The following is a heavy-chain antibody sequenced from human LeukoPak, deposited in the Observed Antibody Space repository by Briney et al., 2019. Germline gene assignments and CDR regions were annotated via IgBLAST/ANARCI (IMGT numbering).Heavy chain of an antibody. J-gene: IGHJ4*02. V-gene: IGHV1-46*01. Sequence: GASVKVSCKASGYTFTSYHMHWVRQAPGQGLEWMGMINPSGGTTSYAQKFQGRVTMTRDTSTSTVYMELSSLRSEDMAVYYCARDGSSGSGDYWGQGALVAVSS. CDR3: ARDGSSGSGDY. D-gene: IGHD3-22*01. CDR2: INPSGGTT. CDR1: GYTFTSYH.